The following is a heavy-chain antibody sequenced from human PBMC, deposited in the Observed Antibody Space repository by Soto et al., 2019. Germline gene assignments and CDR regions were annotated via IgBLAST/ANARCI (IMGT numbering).Heavy chain of an antibody. CDR1: GGSISSYY. Sequence: SETLSLTCTVSGGSISSYYWSWIRQPPGKGLEWIGYIYYSGSTNYNPSLKSRVTISVDTSKNQFSLKLSSVTAADTAVYYCARGYLGYCSGGSCQGYAFDIWGQGTMVTVSS. CDR3: ARGYLGYCSGGSCQGYAFDI. D-gene: IGHD2-15*01. J-gene: IGHJ3*02. CDR2: IYYSGST. V-gene: IGHV4-59*01.